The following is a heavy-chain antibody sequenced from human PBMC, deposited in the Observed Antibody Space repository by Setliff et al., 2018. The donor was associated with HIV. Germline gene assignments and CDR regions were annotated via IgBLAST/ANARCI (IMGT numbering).Heavy chain of an antibody. CDR3: ARDQTGVAAAAFGGGSAWSDEGFDI. J-gene: IGHJ3*02. V-gene: IGHV1-69*13. D-gene: IGHD6-13*01. CDR2: IIPMYNIP. Sequence: VASVKVSCKISGGTLSNYVITWVRQAPGQGLEWMGMIIPMYNIPAYAQKFQGRVTFTADESTSTAYMELSSLSSEDTAVYYCARDQTGVAAAAFGGGSAWSDEGFDIWGQGTMVTVSS. CDR1: GGTLSNYV.